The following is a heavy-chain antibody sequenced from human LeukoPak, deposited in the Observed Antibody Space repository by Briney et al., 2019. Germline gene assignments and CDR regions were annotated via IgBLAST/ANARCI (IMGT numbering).Heavy chain of an antibody. V-gene: IGHV3-23*01. Sequence: GGSLRLSCAASGFTFSSYAMSWGRQAPGKGREWVSAISGSGGSTYYADSVKGRFTISRDNSKNTLYLQMNSLRAEDTAVYYCANFPGPRTTYYYDSSGFHGDYWGQGTLVTVSS. CDR3: ANFPGPRTTYYYDSSGFHGDY. CDR1: GFTFSSYA. CDR2: ISGSGGST. J-gene: IGHJ4*02. D-gene: IGHD3-22*01.